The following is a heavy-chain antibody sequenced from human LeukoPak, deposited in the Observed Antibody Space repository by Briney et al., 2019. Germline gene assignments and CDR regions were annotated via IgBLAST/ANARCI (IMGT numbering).Heavy chain of an antibody. V-gene: IGHV4-59*01. CDR1: GGSTSSYY. D-gene: IGHD6-6*01. J-gene: IGHJ4*02. Sequence: PSETLSLTCTVSGGSTSSYYWSWIRQPPGKGLEWIGYIYYSGSTNYNPSLKSRVTTSVDTSKNQFSLKLSSVTAADTAVYYCAMGYSSSSVDYWGQGTLVTVSS. CDR3: AMGYSSSSVDY. CDR2: IYYSGST.